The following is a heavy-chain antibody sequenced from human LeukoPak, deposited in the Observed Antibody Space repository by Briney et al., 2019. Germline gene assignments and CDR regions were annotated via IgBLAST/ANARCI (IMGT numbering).Heavy chain of an antibody. CDR2: IYNSANT. V-gene: IGHV4-39*01. D-gene: IGHD5-12*01. J-gene: IGHJ3*02. CDR1: GDSISSSSYC. CDR3: ARHSRSGYIGYENAFDI. Sequence: SETLSLTCTVSGDSISSSSYCWDWIRQPPGKGLEWIGNIYNSANTHYNPSLKTRITMSVNTSKNQFSLKLNSVTAADTGIYYCARHSRSGYIGYENAFDIWGQGTMVTVSS.